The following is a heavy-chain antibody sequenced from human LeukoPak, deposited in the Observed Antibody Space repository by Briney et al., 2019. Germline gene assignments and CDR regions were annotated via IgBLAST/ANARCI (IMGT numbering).Heavy chain of an antibody. CDR1: GGSISSGSYY. J-gene: IGHJ6*02. CDR2: IYYSGST. Sequence: PSETLSLTCTVSGGSISSGSYYWGWIRQPPGKGLEWIGSIYYSGSTYYNPSLKSRVTISVDTSKNQFSLKLSSVTAADTAVYYCASSYSSSWYYYYGMDVWGQGTTVTVSS. CDR3: ASSYSSSWYYYYGMDV. V-gene: IGHV4-39*01. D-gene: IGHD6-13*01.